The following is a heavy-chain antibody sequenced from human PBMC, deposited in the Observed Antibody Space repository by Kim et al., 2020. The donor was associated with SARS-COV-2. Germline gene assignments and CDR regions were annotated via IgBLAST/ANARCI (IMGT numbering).Heavy chain of an antibody. CDR2: IWYDGSNK. J-gene: IGHJ4*02. V-gene: IGHV3-33*01. D-gene: IGHD3-9*01. CDR1: GFTFSSYG. Sequence: GGSLRLSCAASGFTFSSYGMHWVRQAPGKGLEWVAVIWYDGSNKYYADSVKGRFTISRDNSKNTLYLQMNSLRAEDTAVYYCATEGAYYDIFTGYSTQGGFDYWGQGTLVTVSS. CDR3: ATEGAYYDIFTGYSTQGGFDY.